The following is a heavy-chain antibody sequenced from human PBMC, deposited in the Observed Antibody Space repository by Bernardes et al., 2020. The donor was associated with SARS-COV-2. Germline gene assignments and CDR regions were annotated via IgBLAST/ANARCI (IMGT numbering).Heavy chain of an antibody. V-gene: IGHV5-51*01. CDR2: IYPGDSDT. Sequence: GAYLMTSCKVSGYSLTAYCLGWVRQMPGKGLEWIGLIYPGDSDTKYSPSFQGQVTLSADRSIGIAYLQWSSLKASDTAIYYCARRSPSAEYFQYWGQGTLVTVSS. J-gene: IGHJ1*01. D-gene: IGHD1-26*01. CDR1: GYSLTAYC. CDR3: ARRSPSAEYFQY.